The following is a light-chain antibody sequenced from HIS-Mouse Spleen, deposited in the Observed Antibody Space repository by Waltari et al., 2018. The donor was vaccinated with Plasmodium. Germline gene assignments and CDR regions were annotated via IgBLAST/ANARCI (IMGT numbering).Light chain of an antibody. V-gene: IGLV2-14*01. Sequence: QSALTQPASVSGSPGQSITISCTGTSSDVGGYNYVSWYQQPPGNAPKLIIYEVSNRPARVVKCFSGSKSGNTASLTISGLQAEDEADYYCSSYTSSSTLVFGGGTKLTVL. CDR2: EVS. CDR3: SSYTSSSTLV. J-gene: IGLJ2*01. CDR1: SSDVGGYNY.